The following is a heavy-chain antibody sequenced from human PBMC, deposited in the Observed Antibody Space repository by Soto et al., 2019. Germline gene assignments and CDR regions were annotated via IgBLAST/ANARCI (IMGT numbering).Heavy chain of an antibody. CDR1: GFTFRSYA. D-gene: IGHD2-2*01. CDR2: ISYDGSNK. CDR3: ANFVVVPAALPLDV. V-gene: IGHV3-30-3*01. J-gene: IGHJ6*02. Sequence: QVQLVESGGGVVQPGRSVRLSCAAAGFTFRSYAMHWVRQAPGKGLEWVAVISYDGSNKYYADSVKGRFTISRDNSKNTLYLQMNSLRAEDTAVYYCANFVVVPAALPLDVWGQGTTLTVSS.